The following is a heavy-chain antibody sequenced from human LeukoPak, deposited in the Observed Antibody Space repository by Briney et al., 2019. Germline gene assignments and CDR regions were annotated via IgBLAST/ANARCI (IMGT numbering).Heavy chain of an antibody. CDR2: ISYSGT. V-gene: IGHV4-39*01. CDR3: ARRTSNPVGAIDY. D-gene: IGHD1-26*01. CDR1: GGSISISNYY. Sequence: SETLSLTCTVSGGSISISNYYWGWIRQPPGRGLEWIGSISYSGTYYNPSLKSRLTIPVDTSKNHFSLNPRSVTAADTAVYYCARRTSNPVGAIDYWGQGTLVTVSS. J-gene: IGHJ4*02.